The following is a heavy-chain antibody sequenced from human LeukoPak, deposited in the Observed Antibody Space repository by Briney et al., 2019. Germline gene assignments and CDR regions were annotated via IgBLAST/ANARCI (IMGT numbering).Heavy chain of an antibody. Sequence: SETLSLTCTVSGGSISSYYWSWIRQPPGKGLEWIGYIYYSGSTNYNPSLKSRGTISVDTSKNQFSLKLSSVTAADTAVYYCARIQGYDSSGYYPDNWFDPWGQGTLVSVSS. V-gene: IGHV4-59*01. D-gene: IGHD3-22*01. CDR1: GGSISSYY. CDR3: ARIQGYDSSGYYPDNWFDP. J-gene: IGHJ5*02. CDR2: IYYSGST.